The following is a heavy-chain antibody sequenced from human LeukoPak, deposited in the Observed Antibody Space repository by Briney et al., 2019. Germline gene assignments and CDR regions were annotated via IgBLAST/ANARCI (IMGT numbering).Heavy chain of an antibody. CDR1: GGSFTSGNSTSYY. Sequence: PSETLSLTCSVSGGSFTSGNSTSYYWGWIRQPPGKGLEWIGYIYHSGSTYYNPSLKSRVTISVDRSKNQFSLKLSSVTAADTAVYYCASAGGFDAFDIWGQGTMVTVSS. V-gene: IGHV4-30-2*01. J-gene: IGHJ3*02. CDR2: IYHSGST. CDR3: ASAGGFDAFDI.